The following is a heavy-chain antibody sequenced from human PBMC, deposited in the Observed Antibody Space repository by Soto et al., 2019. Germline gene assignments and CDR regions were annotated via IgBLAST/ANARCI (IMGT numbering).Heavy chain of an antibody. V-gene: IGHV1-69*12. Sequence: QVQLVQSGAEVKKPGSSVKVSCKASGGTFSNYPISWVRQAPGQGLEWMGGIIPIFGTVNYAQKFQGRVTSTADESTRTAYMELRSLRAEDTAVYYCARGNHRWLQLWYFDLWGRGTLVTVSS. CDR2: IIPIFGTV. CDR1: GGTFSNYP. CDR3: ARGNHRWLQLWYFDL. J-gene: IGHJ2*01. D-gene: IGHD5-12*01.